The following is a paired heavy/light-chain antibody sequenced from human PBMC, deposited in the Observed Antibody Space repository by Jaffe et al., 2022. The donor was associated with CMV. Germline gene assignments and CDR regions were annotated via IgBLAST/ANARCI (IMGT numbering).Light chain of an antibody. CDR3: QQTYSAPYI. Sequence: DIQMTQSPSSLSASAGNRVTITCRASQNIGSHLNWYQQKAGKAPNLLIYVTSSLQSGVSSRFSGSGSGTDFTLTISNLQPEDSATYYCQQTYSAPYIFGQGTRLEI. V-gene: IGKV1-39*01. J-gene: IGKJ2*01. CDR2: VTS. CDR1: QNIGSH.
Heavy chain of an antibody. D-gene: IGHD1-1*01. J-gene: IGHJ4*02. CDR1: GFTFGSYW. V-gene: IGHV3-7*01. CDR2: IRQDGREI. Sequence: EVQLVESGGGLVQPGGSLRLSCAASGFTFGSYWMSWVRQAPGTGLEWVANIRQDGREIYSAHSVTGRFTVSRDNTKSSLYLQMNSLRVEDTAVYYCARLPFNRVYWNDFWGQGTLVTVSS. CDR3: ARLPFNRVYWNDF.